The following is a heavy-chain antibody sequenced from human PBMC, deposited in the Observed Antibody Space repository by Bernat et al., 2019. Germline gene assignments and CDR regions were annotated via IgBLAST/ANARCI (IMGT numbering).Heavy chain of an antibody. CDR2: ISYDGSK. D-gene: IGHD1-1*01. Sequence: QLQLVESGGGVVQPGRCLRLSCAASGFSFSSKVMHWVRQAPGKGLEWVALISYDGSKYYTDSVKGRFTISRDNSKNTLYLQMDSLRAEDTAVYFCARDEGTIVAVLNSYFDYWGQGTLVTVSS. CDR1: GFSFSSKV. CDR3: ARDEGTIVAVLNSYFDY. V-gene: IGHV3-30*10. J-gene: IGHJ4*02.